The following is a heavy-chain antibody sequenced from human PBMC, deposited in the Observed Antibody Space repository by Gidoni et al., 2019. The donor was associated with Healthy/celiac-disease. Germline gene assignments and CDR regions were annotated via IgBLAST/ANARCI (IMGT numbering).Heavy chain of an antibody. CDR1: GFPFSSYS. V-gene: IGHV3-21*01. CDR3: ARDLGSDTRTLYYYGSGSYYNRYYFDY. CDR2: ISSSSSYI. J-gene: IGHJ4*02. Sequence: EAQLVESGGGLVKPGGSLRLSCAASGFPFSSYSMNWVRQAPGKGLEWVSSISSSSSYIYYADSVKGRFTISRDNAKNSLYLQMNSLRAEDTAVYYCARDLGSDTRTLYYYGSGSYYNRYYFDYWGQGTLVTVSS. D-gene: IGHD3-10*01.